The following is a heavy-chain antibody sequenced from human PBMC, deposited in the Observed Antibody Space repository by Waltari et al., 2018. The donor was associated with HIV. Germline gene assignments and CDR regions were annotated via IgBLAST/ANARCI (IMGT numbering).Heavy chain of an antibody. D-gene: IGHD6-13*01. V-gene: IGHV1-18*04. CDR3: ARGPYVGQQLRIDP. Sequence: QVQLVQSGAEVKKPGASVKVSCKASGYTFTHYGLNWVRQAPGQGLEWMGWITAYNGITKYAQNLQGRVSMTTDTSTSTAYMELRSLRSDDTAVYYCARGPYVGQQLRIDPWGQGTLVTVSS. J-gene: IGHJ5*02. CDR2: ITAYNGIT. CDR1: GYTFTHYG.